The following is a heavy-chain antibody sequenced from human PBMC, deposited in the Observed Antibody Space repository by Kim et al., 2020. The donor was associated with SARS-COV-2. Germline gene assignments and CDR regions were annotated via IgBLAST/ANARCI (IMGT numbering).Heavy chain of an antibody. D-gene: IGHD3-16*01. CDR2: IRQDGSEK. CDR1: GFTLSSYW. J-gene: IGHJ5*02. V-gene: IGHV3-7*05. CDR3: ARDQGEAFSGGWFDH. Sequence: GGSLRLSCAASGFTLSSYWMSWVRQAPGKGLEWVANIRQDGSEKYYVDSVRGRFTISRDNAKNSLYLQMNSLRAEDTAVYYCARDQGEAFSGGWFDHWG.